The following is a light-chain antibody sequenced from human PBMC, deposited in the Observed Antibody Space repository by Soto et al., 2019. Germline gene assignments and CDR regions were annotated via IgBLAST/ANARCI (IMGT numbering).Light chain of an antibody. CDR2: AAS. CDR3: QQLNSYPIT. V-gene: IGKV1-9*01. CDR1: QGISSY. Sequence: DIQLTQAPSFQSASVGDRVTMTCRASQGISSYLAWYQQKPGKAPKLLIYAASTLQSGVPSRFSGSGSGTEFTLTISSLQPEDFATYYCQQLNSYPITFGQGTRLEIK. J-gene: IGKJ5*01.